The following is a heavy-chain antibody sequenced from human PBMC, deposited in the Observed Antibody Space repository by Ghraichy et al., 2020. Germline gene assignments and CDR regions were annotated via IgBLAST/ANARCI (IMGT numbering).Heavy chain of an antibody. J-gene: IGHJ4*02. CDR1: GYTFTSYG. CDR3: ARDLESTEFLEWSGSSY. CDR2: ISAYNGNT. D-gene: IGHD3-3*01. V-gene: IGHV1-18*04. Sequence: ASVKVSCKASGYTFTSYGISWVRQAPGQGLEWMGWISAYNGNTNYAQKLQGRVTMTTDTSTSTAYMELRSLRSDDTAVYYCARDLESTEFLEWSGSSYWGQGALVTVSS.